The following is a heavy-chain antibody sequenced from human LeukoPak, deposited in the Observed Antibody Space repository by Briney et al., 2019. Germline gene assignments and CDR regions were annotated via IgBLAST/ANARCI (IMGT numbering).Heavy chain of an antibody. CDR3: ARVGDVDTAMVDY. Sequence: GGSLRLSCAASGFTVSSNYMSWVRQAPGKGLEWVSVIYSGGSTYYADSVKGRFTISRDNSKNTPYLQMNSLRAEDTAVYYCARVGDVDTAMVDYWGQGTLVTVSS. CDR2: IYSGGST. J-gene: IGHJ4*02. V-gene: IGHV3-66*01. D-gene: IGHD5-18*01. CDR1: GFTVSSNY.